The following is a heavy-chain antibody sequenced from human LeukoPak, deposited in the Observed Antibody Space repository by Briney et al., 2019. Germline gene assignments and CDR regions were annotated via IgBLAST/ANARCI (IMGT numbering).Heavy chain of an antibody. Sequence: PGRSLRLSCAASGFTFSSYGMHWVRQAPGKGLEWVAVISYDGSNKYYADSVKGRFTISRDNSKNTLYLQMNNLRAEGTAVYYCAKDGSPYGDYVKGWFDPWGQGTLVTVSS. J-gene: IGHJ5*02. CDR1: GFTFSSYG. D-gene: IGHD4-17*01. V-gene: IGHV3-30*18. CDR2: ISYDGSNK. CDR3: AKDGSPYGDYVKGWFDP.